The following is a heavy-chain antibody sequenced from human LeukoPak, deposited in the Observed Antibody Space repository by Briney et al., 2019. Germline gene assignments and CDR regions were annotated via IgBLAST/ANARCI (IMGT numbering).Heavy chain of an antibody. J-gene: IGHJ5*02. D-gene: IGHD1-1*01. CDR1: GFTFSSYS. V-gene: IGHV3-21*01. Sequence: GGSLRLSCAASGFTFSSYSMNWVRQAPGKGLEWVSSISSSSSYIYYADSVKGRFTISRDNAKNSLYLQMNSLRAEDTAVYYCARDRTTKPVNWIDPWGQGTLVTVSS. CDR3: ARDRTTKPVNWIDP. CDR2: ISSSSSYI.